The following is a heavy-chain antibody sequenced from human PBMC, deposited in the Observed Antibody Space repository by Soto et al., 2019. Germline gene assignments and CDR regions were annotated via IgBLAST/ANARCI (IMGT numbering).Heavy chain of an antibody. CDR2: INPSGGST. CDR1: GYTFSSYD. Sequence: ASVKVSCTASGYTFSSYDMHGVRQAPGQGLEWMGIINPSGGSTSYAQKFQGRVTMTRDTSTSTVYMELSSLRSEDTAVYYCARAAPDYGDYVSGVTACDYWGQGTLVTVS. V-gene: IGHV1-46*03. J-gene: IGHJ4*02. D-gene: IGHD4-17*01. CDR3: ARAAPDYGDYVSGVTACDY.